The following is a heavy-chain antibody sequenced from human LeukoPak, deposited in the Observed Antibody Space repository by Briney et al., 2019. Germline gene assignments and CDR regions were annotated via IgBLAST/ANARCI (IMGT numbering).Heavy chain of an antibody. J-gene: IGHJ4*02. V-gene: IGHV4-4*07. CDR1: GGSISRDY. CDR3: ARGGDSSSWSVDY. Sequence: RTSETLSLTCTVSGGSISRDYWSWIRQPAGKGLEWIGRIYASGSTNYNSSLKSRVTISVDTSKNQFSLRLSSVTAADTAVYYCARGGDSSSWSVDYWGQGTLVTVSS. D-gene: IGHD6-13*01. CDR2: IYASGST.